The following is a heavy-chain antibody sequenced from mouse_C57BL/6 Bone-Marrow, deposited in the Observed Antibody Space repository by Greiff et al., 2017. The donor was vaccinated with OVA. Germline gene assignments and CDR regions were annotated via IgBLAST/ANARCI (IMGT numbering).Heavy chain of an antibody. V-gene: IGHV3-6*01. CDR3: AREGIYYYGG. D-gene: IGHD1-1*01. CDR2: ISYAGSN. J-gene: IGHJ3*01. CDR1: GYSITSGYY. Sequence: EVQVVESGPGLVKPSQSLSLTCSVTGYSITSGYYWNWIRQFPGNKLEWMGYISYAGSNDYNPYLKNRIFITRDTSKNQFFLKLNSVTTEDTATYYCAREGIYYYGGWGQGTLVTVSA.